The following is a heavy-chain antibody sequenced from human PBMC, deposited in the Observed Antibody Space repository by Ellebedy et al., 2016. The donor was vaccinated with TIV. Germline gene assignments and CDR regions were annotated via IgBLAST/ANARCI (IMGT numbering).Heavy chain of an antibody. J-gene: IGHJ4*02. CDR3: ARYYPSVSFDH. Sequence: SETLSLXXAVYGGSFSGYYWTWIRQHPGQGLEWIGYISYSETTYYNPSLKSRVIISVDTSKNQFSLNLSSVTAADTAMYYCARYYPSVSFDHWGQGTLVTVSS. CDR1: GGSFSGYY. V-gene: IGHV4-34*09. CDR2: ISYSETT. D-gene: IGHD3-10*01.